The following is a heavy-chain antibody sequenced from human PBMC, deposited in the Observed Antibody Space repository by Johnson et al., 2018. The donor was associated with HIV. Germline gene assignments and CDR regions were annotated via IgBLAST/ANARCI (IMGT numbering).Heavy chain of an antibody. D-gene: IGHD3-22*01. CDR1: GFTFSSYA. J-gene: IGHJ3*02. Sequence: QVQLVESGGGVVQPGTSLRLSCAASGFTFSSYAMHLVRQAPGKGLEWVASLSYDGSTKDYADSVTGRFTISRDISKNLLDLQMNSLRTEDTAGDYCARVYYSDNKDGLAIWGQGATVTVSS. CDR2: LSYDGSTK. V-gene: IGHV3-30*04. CDR3: ARVYYSDNKDGLAI.